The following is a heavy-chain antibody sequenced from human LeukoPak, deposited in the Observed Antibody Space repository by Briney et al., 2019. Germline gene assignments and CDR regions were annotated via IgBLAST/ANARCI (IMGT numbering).Heavy chain of an antibody. CDR1: GYSFTSNW. D-gene: IGHD4/OR15-4a*01. J-gene: IGHJ3*02. CDR3: AILTAEDAFDI. V-gene: IGHV5-51*01. Sequence: GESPKIPCKGSGYSFTSNWIGWVRQMTGKGLEWMGIIYPGDSDTRYSPSFQGQVTISADKCISTAYLQWSSLKASDTAMYYCAILTAEDAFDIWGQGKMVTVSS. CDR2: IYPGDSDT.